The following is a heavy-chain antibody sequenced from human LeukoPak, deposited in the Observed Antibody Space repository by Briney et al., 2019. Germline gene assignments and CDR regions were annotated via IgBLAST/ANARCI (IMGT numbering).Heavy chain of an antibody. J-gene: IGHJ3*02. CDR3: ARGSAFDM. V-gene: IGHV6-1*01. CDR1: GVSVSSISAA. Sequence: SQTLSLTCAISGVSVSSISAAWHCIRQSPARGLECLGRTCYTSNWHNGYAVSVKSRITINSDTSKNRCSLQLDSVTHEDTAVYYGARGSAFDMWGQGTMVTVSS. CDR2: TCYTSNWHN.